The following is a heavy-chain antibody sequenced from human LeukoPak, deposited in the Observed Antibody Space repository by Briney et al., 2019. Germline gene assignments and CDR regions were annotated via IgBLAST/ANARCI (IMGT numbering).Heavy chain of an antibody. V-gene: IGHV1-18*01. Sequence: ASVKVSCKASGYTFTNYGISWVRPAPGQGLEWMGWISAYNGDTNYAQEFQGRVTMTTDTSTSTAYMELRNLRSDDTAVYFCARGGSGSSFTDYWGQGTLVTVSS. J-gene: IGHJ4*02. CDR2: ISAYNGDT. CDR3: ARGGSGSSFTDY. CDR1: GYTFTNYG. D-gene: IGHD3-10*01.